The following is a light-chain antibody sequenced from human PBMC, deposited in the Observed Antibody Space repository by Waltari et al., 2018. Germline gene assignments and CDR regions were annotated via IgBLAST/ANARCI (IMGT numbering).Light chain of an antibody. CDR3: QQYYNLPST. J-gene: IGKJ2*01. CDR2: DAS. V-gene: IGKV1-33*01. Sequence: DIQMTQSPSSLSASVGDRVTITCQASQDISNYLNWYQQKPGKAPKLLIYDASNLETGVPSRFSGSGSGTDFTFTISSLQPEDIATYYCQQYYNLPSTFGQGTKLEI. CDR1: QDISNY.